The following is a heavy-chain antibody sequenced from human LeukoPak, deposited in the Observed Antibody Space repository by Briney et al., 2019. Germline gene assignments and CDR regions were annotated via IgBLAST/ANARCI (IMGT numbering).Heavy chain of an antibody. J-gene: IGHJ6*02. D-gene: IGHD3-22*01. CDR3: ARAIYDSSGYYLVPGQDYYYYGMDV. V-gene: IGHV1-69*04. CDR2: IIPILGIA. CDR1: GYTFTSYA. Sequence: ASVKVSCKASGYTFTSYAISWVRQAPGQGLEWMGRIIPILGIANYAQKFQGRVTITADKSTSTAYMELSSLRSEDTAVYYCARAIYDSSGYYLVPGQDYYYYGMDVWGQGTTVTVSS.